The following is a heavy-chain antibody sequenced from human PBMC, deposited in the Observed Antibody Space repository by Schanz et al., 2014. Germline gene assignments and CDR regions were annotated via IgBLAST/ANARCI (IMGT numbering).Heavy chain of an antibody. Sequence: EVQLVESGGGLIQPGGSLRLSCAVSGFTVNTNYMSWVRQAPGKGLEWISSMYINSGSTQYADSVKGRFIISRDSSKNTLLLQMNSLRPEATALYFCARDEGRDGYNLAFDVWGQGTLVTVSS. J-gene: IGHJ3*01. CDR2: MYINSGST. CDR3: ARDEGRDGYNLAFDV. V-gene: IGHV3-53*01. CDR1: GFTVNTNY. D-gene: IGHD5-12*01.